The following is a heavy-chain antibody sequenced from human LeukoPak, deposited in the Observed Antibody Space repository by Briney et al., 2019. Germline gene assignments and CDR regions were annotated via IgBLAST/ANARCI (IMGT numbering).Heavy chain of an antibody. J-gene: IGHJ6*02. CDR1: GYSFTSYW. D-gene: IGHD6-13*01. V-gene: IGHV5-51*01. CDR2: IYPGDSDT. CDR3: ASGRYSSSPYYYYGMDV. Sequence: GESLKISCEGSGYSFTSYWIGWVRQMPGKGLEWMGIIYPGDSDTRYSPSFQGQVTISADKSISTAYLQWSSLKASDTAMYYCASGRYSSSPYYYYGMDVWGQGTTVTVSS.